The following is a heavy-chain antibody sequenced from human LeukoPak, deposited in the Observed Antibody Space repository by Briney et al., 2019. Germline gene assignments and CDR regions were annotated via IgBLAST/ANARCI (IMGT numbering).Heavy chain of an antibody. CDR3: ARGRGRPRITMIVVVPGAFDI. D-gene: IGHD3-22*01. J-gene: IGHJ3*02. Sequence: SETLSLTCAVYGGSFSGYYWSWIRQPPGKGLEWIGEINHSGSTNYNPSLKSRVTISVDTSKNQFSLKLSSVIAADTAVYYCARGRGRPRITMIVVVPGAFDIWGQGTMVTVSS. CDR1: GGSFSGYY. CDR2: INHSGST. V-gene: IGHV4-34*01.